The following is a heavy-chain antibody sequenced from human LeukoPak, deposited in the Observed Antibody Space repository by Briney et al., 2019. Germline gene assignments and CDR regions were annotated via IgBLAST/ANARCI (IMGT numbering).Heavy chain of an antibody. CDR2: IYYNDDK. V-gene: IGHV2-5*01. J-gene: IGHJ4*02. CDR1: DFSLSTPGMG. Sequence: SGPTLVNPTQTLTLTCTFSDFSLSTPGMGVGWIRQPPGKAPAWLVMIYYNDDKRYSPSLRSRLTITKDTSKNQVALTMTNVDVVDTATYYCAHLVVTIDWRSYFDYWGQGILVTVSS. D-gene: IGHD3-10*01. CDR3: AHLVVTIDWRSYFDY.